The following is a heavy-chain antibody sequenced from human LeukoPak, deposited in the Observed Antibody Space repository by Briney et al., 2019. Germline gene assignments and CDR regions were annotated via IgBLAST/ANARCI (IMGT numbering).Heavy chain of an antibody. CDR2: IYYSGST. Sequence: PSQTLSLTCTVSGGSISSGDYYCSWIRQPPGKGLEWIGYIYYSGSTYYNPSLKSRVTISVDTSKNQFSLQLSSVTAADTAVYYCARVGGNYYDSSGYSQFDYWGQGTLVTVSS. CDR1: GGSISSGDYY. CDR3: ARVGGNYYDSSGYSQFDY. D-gene: IGHD3-22*01. J-gene: IGHJ4*02. V-gene: IGHV4-30-4*08.